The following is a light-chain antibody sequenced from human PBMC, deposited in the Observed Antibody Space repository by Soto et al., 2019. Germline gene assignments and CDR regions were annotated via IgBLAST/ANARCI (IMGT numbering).Light chain of an antibody. CDR3: QQNNKWPPVT. Sequence: EVVMTQSPATVSVSPGEGVTLSCRARQTISNDLAWYQQKPGQPPRLLIYGASTRATGVPARFSGGGSGTEFTLTLGSLQSEDFAFYYCQQNNKWPPVTFGGGTKVEIK. V-gene: IGKV3-15*01. J-gene: IGKJ4*01. CDR1: QTISND. CDR2: GAS.